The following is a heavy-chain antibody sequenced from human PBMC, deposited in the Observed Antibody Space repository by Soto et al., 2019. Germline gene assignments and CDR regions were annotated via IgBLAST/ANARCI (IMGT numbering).Heavy chain of an antibody. CDR2: ISGSGGNT. D-gene: IGHD2-2*01. CDR1: GLTFSSYA. Sequence: GGSLRLSCAASGLTFSSYAMSWVRQAPGKGLEWVSVISGSGGNTYYADSVKGRFTISRDNSKNTLYLQMNSLRAEDTAVYYCAKTAGYCISTSCYVFEHWGQGTLVTVS. J-gene: IGHJ4*02. V-gene: IGHV3-23*01. CDR3: AKTAGYCISTSCYVFEH.